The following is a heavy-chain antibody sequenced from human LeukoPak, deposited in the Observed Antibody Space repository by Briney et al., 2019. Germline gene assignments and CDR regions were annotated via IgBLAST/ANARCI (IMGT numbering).Heavy chain of an antibody. D-gene: IGHD3-22*01. Sequence: GGSLRLSCAASGFTFDDYGMSWVRQAPGKGLEWVSGINWNGGSTGYADSVKGRFTISRDNAKNSLYLQMNSLRAEDTALYYCAKDVRVVPLYYFDYWGQGTRVTVSS. CDR2: INWNGGST. V-gene: IGHV3-20*04. CDR3: AKDVRVVPLYYFDY. CDR1: GFTFDDYG. J-gene: IGHJ4*02.